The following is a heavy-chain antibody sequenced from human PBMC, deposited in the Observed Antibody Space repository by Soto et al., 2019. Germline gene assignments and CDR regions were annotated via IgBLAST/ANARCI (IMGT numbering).Heavy chain of an antibody. J-gene: IGHJ3*02. CDR1: GGTFSSYA. D-gene: IGHD1-26*01. V-gene: IGHV1-69*01. CDR3: ARSELVGATGAFDI. Sequence: QVQLVQSGAEVKKPGSSVKVSCKASGGTFSSYAISWVRQAPGQGLEWMGGIIPIFGTANYAQKFQGRVTITANESTSTAYMELSSLRSEDRAVYYCARSELVGATGAFDIWGEGEMVTVSS. CDR2: IIPIFGTA.